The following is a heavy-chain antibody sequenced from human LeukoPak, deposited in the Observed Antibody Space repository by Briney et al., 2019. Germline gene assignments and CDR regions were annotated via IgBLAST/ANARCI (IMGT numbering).Heavy chain of an antibody. CDR3: ARLIVVVVAASSYFDS. J-gene: IGHJ4*02. D-gene: IGHD2-15*01. CDR2: IRTKTNGATA. CDR1: GFTFGEDA. Sequence: GGSLRLSCTASGFTFGEDAMSWFRQAPGKGLEWLGFIRTKTNGATAEYAASGKGRFSISRDDSKSIAYLQMNSLKTEDTAVYYCARLIVVVVAASSYFDSWGQGTRVTVSS. V-gene: IGHV3-49*03.